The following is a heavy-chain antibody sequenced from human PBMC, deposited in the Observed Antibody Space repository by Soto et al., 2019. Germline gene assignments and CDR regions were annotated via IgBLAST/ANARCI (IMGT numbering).Heavy chain of an antibody. J-gene: IGHJ4*02. CDR2: INHTGST. Sequence: SETLSLSCAVYGGSFSGYDWTWIRQPPGTGLEWIGEINHTGSTYYYPSLKSRVTISVDTSKNQLSLKLTSVTAADTAVYYCARVVRDFNPVQDYWGQGTLVTVSS. V-gene: IGHV4-34*01. CDR1: GGSFSGYD. D-gene: IGHD3-9*01. CDR3: ARVVRDFNPVQDY.